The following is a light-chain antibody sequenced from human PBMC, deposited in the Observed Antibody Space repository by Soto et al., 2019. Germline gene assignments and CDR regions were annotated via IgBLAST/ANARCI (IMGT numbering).Light chain of an antibody. V-gene: IGLV1-51*01. J-gene: IGLJ1*01. Sequence: QSVLTQPPSVSGAPGQRVTISCSGSSSNIGGNSVSWYQQLPGTAPKLLIYDDNKRPSGIPDRFSGSKSGTSATLGITGFQTGNAADYYCGSWDSSLSAYVFGTGTKVTV. CDR1: SSNIGGNS. CDR2: DDN. CDR3: GSWDSSLSAYV.